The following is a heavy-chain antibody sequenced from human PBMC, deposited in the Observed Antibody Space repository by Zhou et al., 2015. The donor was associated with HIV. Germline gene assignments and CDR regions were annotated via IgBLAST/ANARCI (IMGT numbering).Heavy chain of an antibody. V-gene: IGHV1-46*01. CDR2: IDPRGGDT. D-gene: IGHD3-9*01. J-gene: IGHJ4*02. Sequence: QVQLVQSEAEVKRPGASVKLSCKTSGDSFSDYYFYWVREAPRQGLECMGIIDPRGGDTRYPQKFQGRVTLTADMSTATLYMEVRSLTSEDTARYYCARGYYDFLTGPLYWGQGTLVTVSS. CDR3: ARGYYDFLTGPLY. CDR1: GDSFSDYY.